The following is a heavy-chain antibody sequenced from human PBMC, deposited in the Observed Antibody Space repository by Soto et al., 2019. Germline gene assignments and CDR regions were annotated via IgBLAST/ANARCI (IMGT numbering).Heavy chain of an antibody. J-gene: IGHJ4*02. CDR2: VCYRGTT. Sequence: SETLSLTCTVSGDSIDTSSYCWGWIRQPPGKGLEWIGSVCYRGTTYYNPSLKSRLTISVDTSKRQFSLKLSSVTAADTAVFYCARQGEHSSSYFFDSWGQGTLVTVYS. CDR1: GDSIDTSSYC. V-gene: IGHV4-39*01. D-gene: IGHD6-6*01. CDR3: ARQGEHSSSYFFDS.